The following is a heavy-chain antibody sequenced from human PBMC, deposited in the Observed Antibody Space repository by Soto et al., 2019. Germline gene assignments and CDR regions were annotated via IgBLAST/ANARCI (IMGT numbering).Heavy chain of an antibody. Sequence: EVQLVESGGGVVQPGGSLRLSCAASGFTFSDHWMHWVRQVPGKGLVWVARINSDGSTATYAVSVKGRVIISRANARNTLYLQMDSLRAADTALYYCARGYSSGPDYWGQGTLVTVSS. CDR2: INSDGSTA. CDR3: ARGYSSGPDY. J-gene: IGHJ4*02. V-gene: IGHV3-74*01. D-gene: IGHD6-19*01. CDR1: GFTFSDHW.